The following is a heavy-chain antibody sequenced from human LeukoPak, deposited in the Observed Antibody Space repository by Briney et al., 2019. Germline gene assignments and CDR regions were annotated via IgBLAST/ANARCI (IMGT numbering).Heavy chain of an antibody. J-gene: IGHJ4*02. CDR3: ARIMLSWRECDC. CDR2: IYYSGST. D-gene: IGHD2-15*01. CDR1: GGSISSYY. V-gene: IGHV4-59*06. Sequence: PSETLSLTCTVSGGSISSYYWSWIRQHPGEGLEWIGHIYYSGSTYYNPSLKSRGIISVETSKNQFSLKLSSVTAADTAVYYCARIMLSWRECDCWGQGTLVTVPS.